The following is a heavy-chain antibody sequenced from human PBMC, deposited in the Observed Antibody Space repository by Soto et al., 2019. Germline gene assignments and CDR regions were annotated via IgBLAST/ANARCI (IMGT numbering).Heavy chain of an antibody. D-gene: IGHD4-17*01. CDR3: AKDHDYGGNSDYFDY. Sequence: WGSLRLSCAASGLSVSTNFMSWVRQAPWKGLEWLAVIYSGGKTFYADSVKGLFTISRDNSKNTLYLQMNSLRAEDTAVYYCAKDHDYGGNSDYFDYWGQGTLVTVSS. CDR2: IYSGGKT. CDR1: GLSVSTNF. J-gene: IGHJ4*02. V-gene: IGHV3-53*01.